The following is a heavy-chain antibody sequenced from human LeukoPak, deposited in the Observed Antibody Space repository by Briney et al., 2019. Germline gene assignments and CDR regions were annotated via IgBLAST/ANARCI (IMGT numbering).Heavy chain of an antibody. CDR3: ARGRSATRWALPHLDR. D-gene: IGHD5-24*01. Sequence: SETLSLTCAVHGGSVSGYYWSWIRQSPGKGLEWMGEINHSGTTNYNPSLKSRVTISIDTPNNQFSLTLTSVNNVDTAIYYCARGRSATRWALPHLDRWGQGTLVTVSS. CDR2: INHSGTT. CDR1: GGSVSGYY. J-gene: IGHJ4*02. V-gene: IGHV4-34*09.